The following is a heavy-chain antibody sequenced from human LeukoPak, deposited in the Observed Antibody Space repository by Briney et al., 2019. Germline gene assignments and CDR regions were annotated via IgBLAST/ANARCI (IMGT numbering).Heavy chain of an antibody. Sequence: PSETLSLTCTVSGGSISSYYWSWIRQPPGKGLEWIGYIYYSGSTNYNPSLKSRVTISVDTSKNQFSLKLSSVTAADTAVYYCARVAAPRTYFDYWGQGTLVTASS. CDR3: ARVAAPRTYFDY. D-gene: IGHD6-25*01. CDR2: IYYSGST. V-gene: IGHV4-59*01. J-gene: IGHJ4*02. CDR1: GGSISSYY.